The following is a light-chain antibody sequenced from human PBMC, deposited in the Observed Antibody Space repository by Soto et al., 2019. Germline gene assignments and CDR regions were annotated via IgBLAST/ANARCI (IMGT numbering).Light chain of an antibody. CDR1: QSISSY. J-gene: IGKJ2*01. CDR2: AAS. CDR3: QQVNITPYP. Sequence: DIQMTQSPCSLPASVGDRVTITCRASQSISSYLNWYQQKPGKAPKLLIYAASSLQSGVPSRFSGSGSGTIFTFTIGSLKPEVFQTYSCQQVNITPYPFGRGPRWISN. V-gene: IGKV1-39*01.